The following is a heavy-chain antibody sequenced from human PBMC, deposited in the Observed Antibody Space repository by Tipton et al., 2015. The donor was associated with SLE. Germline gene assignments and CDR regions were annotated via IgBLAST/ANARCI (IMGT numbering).Heavy chain of an antibody. CDR2: IYYSGST. D-gene: IGHD6-13*01. J-gene: IGHJ2*01. CDR1: GGSISTSSYY. V-gene: IGHV4-39*07. CDR3: AREEVAAAGTEWYFDL. Sequence: TLSLTCTVSGGSISTSSYYWGWIRQPPGKGLEWIGSIYYSGSTYYNPSLKSRVTISVDTSKNQFSLRLTSVTAADTAVYYCAREEVAAAGTEWYFDLWGRGTLVTVSS.